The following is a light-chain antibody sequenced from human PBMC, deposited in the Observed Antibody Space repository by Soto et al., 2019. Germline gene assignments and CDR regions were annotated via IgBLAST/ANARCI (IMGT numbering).Light chain of an antibody. V-gene: IGLV2-11*01. CDR1: SSDVGGYNY. CDR2: DVS. Sequence: QSPLTQPPSVSGSPGQSVTISCTGTSSDVGGYNYVSWYQQHPGKAPKLMIYDVSKRPSGVPDRFSGSKSGNTASLTISGLQAEDEADYYRCSYAGSYTSVFGTGTKVTVL. CDR3: CSYAGSYTSV. J-gene: IGLJ1*01.